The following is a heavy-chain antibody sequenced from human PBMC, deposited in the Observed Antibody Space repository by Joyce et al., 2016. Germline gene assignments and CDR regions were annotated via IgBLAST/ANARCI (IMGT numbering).Heavy chain of an antibody. Sequence: YGMHWVRQAPGKGLEWVAVISYDGSDKYYGDSVKGRFTISRDNSKNTVYLQMSNLRAEDTAVYFCAKDSDDIAAPLGYFYGMDVWGQGTTVTVSS. V-gene: IGHV3-30*18. J-gene: IGHJ6*02. CDR3: AKDSDDIAAPLGYFYGMDV. CDR2: ISYDGSDK. D-gene: IGHD6-25*01. CDR1: YG.